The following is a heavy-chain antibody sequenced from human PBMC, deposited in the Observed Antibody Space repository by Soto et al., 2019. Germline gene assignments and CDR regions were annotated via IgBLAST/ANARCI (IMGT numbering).Heavy chain of an antibody. CDR3: AIPGGEPFYFDY. CDR2: ISAYNGNT. J-gene: IGHJ4*02. Sequence: ASVKVSCKASGYTFTNYGVSWVRQAPGQGLEWMGWISAYNGNTNYAQKLQGRVTMTTDTSTSTAYMELRSLRSDDTAVYYCAIPGGEPFYFDYWGQGTLVTVSS. CDR1: GYTFTNYG. D-gene: IGHD3-16*01. V-gene: IGHV1-18*01.